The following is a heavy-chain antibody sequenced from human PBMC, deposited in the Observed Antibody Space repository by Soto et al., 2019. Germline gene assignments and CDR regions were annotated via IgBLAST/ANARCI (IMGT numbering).Heavy chain of an antibody. J-gene: IGHJ5*01. CDR3: AREGYYPPTSNWFDS. D-gene: IGHD1-26*01. Sequence: SETLSLTCAVYGGSFSGYYWSWIRQPPGKGLEWIGEINHSGSTNYNPSLKSRVTISVDTSKNQFSLKLSSVTAADTAVYYCAREGYYPPTSNWFDSWGQGTLVTVSS. V-gene: IGHV4-34*01. CDR1: GGSFSGYY. CDR2: INHSGST.